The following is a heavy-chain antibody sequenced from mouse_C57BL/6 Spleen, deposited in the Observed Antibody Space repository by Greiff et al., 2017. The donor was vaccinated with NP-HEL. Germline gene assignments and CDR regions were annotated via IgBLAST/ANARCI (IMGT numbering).Heavy chain of an antibody. V-gene: IGHV5-16*01. CDR3: AREEGDYDGSSYRYFDV. CDR1: GFTFSDYY. Sequence: EVKLMESEGGLVQPGSSMKLSCTASGFTFSDYYMAWVRQVPEKGLEWVANINYDGSSTYYLDSLKSRFIISRDNAKNILYLQMSSLKSEDTATYYCAREEGDYDGSSYRYFDVWGTGTTVTVSS. D-gene: IGHD1-1*01. CDR2: INYDGSST. J-gene: IGHJ1*03.